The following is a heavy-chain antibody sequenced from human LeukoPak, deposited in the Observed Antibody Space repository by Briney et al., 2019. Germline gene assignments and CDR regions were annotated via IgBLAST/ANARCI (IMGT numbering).Heavy chain of an antibody. CDR3: AKPRGWPYYFDY. D-gene: IGHD6-19*01. CDR1: GFTFSSYA. J-gene: IGHJ4*02. Sequence: GGSLRLSCAASGFTFSSYAMSWVRQAPGKGLEWVSAISGSGGSTYYADSVKGRFTISRDNSKNTLYLQMNSLRAEDTAIYYCAKPRGWPYYFDYWGQGTLVTVSS. V-gene: IGHV3-23*01. CDR2: ISGSGGST.